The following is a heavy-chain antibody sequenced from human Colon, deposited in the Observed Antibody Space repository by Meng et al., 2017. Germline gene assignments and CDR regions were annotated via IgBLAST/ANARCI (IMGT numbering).Heavy chain of an antibody. CDR2: ISQSGTT. CDR1: SGSISSSNW. CDR3: VRQGMTSYSWGY. J-gene: IGHJ4*02. V-gene: IGHV4-4*03. D-gene: IGHD3-9*01. Sequence: QVQRQESGPGLVKPPGTLSLTCAVSSGSISSSNWWSWVRQPPGKGLEWIGEISQSGTTYYNPSLKSRVTITGDWSKNQFSLNLNSVTAADTALYYCVRQGMTSYSWGYWGQGTLVTVSS.